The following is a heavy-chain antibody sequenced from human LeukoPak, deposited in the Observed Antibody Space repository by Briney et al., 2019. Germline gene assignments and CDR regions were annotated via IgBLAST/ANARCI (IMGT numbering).Heavy chain of an antibody. V-gene: IGHV1-8*03. CDR3: ARMGKSIVVVTATRWYYYYYMDV. CDR1: GYTFTSYD. D-gene: IGHD2-21*02. Sequence: GASVKVSCKASGYTFTSYDINWVRQATGQGLEWMGWMNPNSGNTGYAQKFQGRVTITRNTSISTAYMELSSLRSEDTAVYYCARMGKSIVVVTATRWYYYYYMDVWGKGTTVTVSS. CDR2: MNPNSGNT. J-gene: IGHJ6*03.